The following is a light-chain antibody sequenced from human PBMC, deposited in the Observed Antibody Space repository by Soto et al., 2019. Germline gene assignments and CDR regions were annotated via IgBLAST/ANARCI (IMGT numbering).Light chain of an antibody. Sequence: EIGMHKTNSTLSVSPGERATPSRMASQTVSSNLAWYRQKPGQAPRLLIFGASTRATGTPARFSGSGSGTEFTLTINSLQPEDFAVYYCQHYNDWPQTFGQGTKVDIK. J-gene: IGKJ1*01. V-gene: IGKV3-15*01. CDR2: GAS. CDR1: QTVSSN. CDR3: QHYNDWPQT.